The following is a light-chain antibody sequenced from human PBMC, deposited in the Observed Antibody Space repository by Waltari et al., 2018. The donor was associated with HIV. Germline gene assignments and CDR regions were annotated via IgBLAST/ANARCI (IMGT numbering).Light chain of an antibody. V-gene: IGLV3-1*01. CDR3: QAWDSSTVV. Sequence: SYELTQPPSVSVSPGQTASITCSGDTWGDKYACWYQQKPGQSPVLVIYQDSKRPSGIPERVSGSKSGNTATLTISVTQAMDEADYYWQAWDSSTVVFGGGTKLTVL. J-gene: IGLJ2*01. CDR2: QDS. CDR1: TWGDKY.